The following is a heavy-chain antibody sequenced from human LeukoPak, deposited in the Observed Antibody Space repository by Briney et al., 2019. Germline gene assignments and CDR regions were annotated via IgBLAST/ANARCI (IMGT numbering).Heavy chain of an antibody. D-gene: IGHD1-26*01. CDR3: ARGVGVGSYYYYYYMDV. CDR2: IYTSGST. CDR1: GGSISSYY. V-gene: IGHV4-4*07. Sequence: SETLSLTCTVSGGSISSYYWSWIRQPAGKGLEGIGRIYTSGSTNYNPSLKSRVTMSVDTSKNQFSLKLSSVTAADTAVYYCARGVGVGSYYYYYYMDVWGKGTTVTVSS. J-gene: IGHJ6*03.